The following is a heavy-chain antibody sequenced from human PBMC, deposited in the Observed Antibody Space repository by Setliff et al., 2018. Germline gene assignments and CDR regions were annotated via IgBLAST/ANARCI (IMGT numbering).Heavy chain of an antibody. V-gene: IGHV1-3*03. CDR3: ARGYCDGIGCPAPLYYFDY. J-gene: IGHJ4*02. CDR1: GYSFTLYA. Sequence: ASVKVSCKASGYSFTLYAMHWMRQAPGQRLEWMGWMNIDNGKTEYSQEVQDRVTFTRDTFAETAYMELRSLTSDDMAVYYCARGYCDGIGCPAPLYYFDYWGQGTLVTAPQ. D-gene: IGHD2-21*01. CDR2: MNIDNGKT.